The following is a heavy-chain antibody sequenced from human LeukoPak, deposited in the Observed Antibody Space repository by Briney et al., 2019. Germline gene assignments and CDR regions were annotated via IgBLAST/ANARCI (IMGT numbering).Heavy chain of an antibody. V-gene: IGHV3-23*01. J-gene: IGHJ4*02. D-gene: IGHD4-11*01. CDR1: GFTFSSYA. CDR3: AKAKSYYSNYDY. Sequence: GGSLRLSCAASGFTFSSYAMSWVRQAPGKGLEWVSAISGSGGSTYYADSVKGRFTISRDNSKNTLYLQVNSLRAEDTAVYYCAKAKSYYSNYDYWGQGTLVTVSS. CDR2: ISGSGGST.